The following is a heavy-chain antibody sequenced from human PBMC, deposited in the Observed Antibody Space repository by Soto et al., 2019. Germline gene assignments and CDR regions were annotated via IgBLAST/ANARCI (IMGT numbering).Heavy chain of an antibody. CDR2: IYYSGST. Sequence: PSETLSLTCTVSGGSISSGDYYWSWIRQPPGKGLEWIGYIYYSGSTYYNPSLKSRVTISVDTSKNQFSLKLSSVTAADTAVYYCARERYCGGGNCHELHFDPWGQGILVTVSS. CDR3: ARERYCGGGNCHELHFDP. J-gene: IGHJ5*02. D-gene: IGHD2-15*01. CDR1: GGSISSGDYY. V-gene: IGHV4-30-4*01.